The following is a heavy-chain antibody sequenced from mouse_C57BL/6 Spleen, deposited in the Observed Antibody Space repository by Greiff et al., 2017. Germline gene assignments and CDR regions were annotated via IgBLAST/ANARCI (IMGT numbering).Heavy chain of an antibody. Sequence: VQLKQSGAELVRPGASVKLSCKASGYTFTDYYINWVKQRPGQGLEWIARIYPGSGNTYYNEKFKGKATLTADKASSTAYMQLSSLTSEDSAVSFCARGGFRDAMDYWGQGTSVTVSS. V-gene: IGHV1-76*01. CDR1: GYTFTDYY. D-gene: IGHD3-1*01. CDR3: ARGGFRDAMDY. J-gene: IGHJ4*01. CDR2: IYPGSGNT.